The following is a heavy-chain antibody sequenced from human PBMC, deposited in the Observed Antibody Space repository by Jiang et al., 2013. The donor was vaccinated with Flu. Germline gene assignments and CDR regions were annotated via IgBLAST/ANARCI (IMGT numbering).Heavy chain of an antibody. J-gene: IGHJ5*02. Sequence: YWSQLGGARCPGKAVEWMGRIDPSDSYTNYSPSFQGHVTISADKSISTAYLQWSSLKASDTAMYYCARSGANNWFDPWGQGTLVTVSS. D-gene: IGHD3-10*01. CDR1: YW. CDR3: ARSGANNWFDP. V-gene: IGHV5-10-1*01. CDR2: IDPSDSYT.